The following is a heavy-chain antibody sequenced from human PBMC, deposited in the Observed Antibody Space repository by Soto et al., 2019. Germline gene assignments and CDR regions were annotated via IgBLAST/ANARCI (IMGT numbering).Heavy chain of an antibody. CDR3: ARDRGAVAGQYFDY. D-gene: IGHD6-19*01. J-gene: IGHJ4*02. CDR2: ISSSGHST. CDR1: GFTFSDLY. V-gene: IGHV3-11*05. Sequence: ESGGGLVTPGGSLRLSCAVSGFTFSDLYMSWIRQAPGKGLEWVSYISSSGHSTQYADSVKGRFIISRDNAKNSLYLQMNSLRAEDTAGYYCARDRGAVAGQYFDYWGQGTLVTVSS.